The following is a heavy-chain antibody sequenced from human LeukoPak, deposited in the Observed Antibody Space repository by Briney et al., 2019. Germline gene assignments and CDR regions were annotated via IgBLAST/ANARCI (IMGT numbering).Heavy chain of an antibody. CDR2: ISSSSSYI. CDR1: GFTFSSYS. D-gene: IGHD6-13*01. V-gene: IGHV3-21*01. J-gene: IGHJ4*02. CDR3: ARAAGAAGGQYFDY. Sequence: GGSLRLSCAASGFTFSSYSMNWVRQAPGKGLEWVSSISSSSSYIYYADSVKGRFTISRDNAKNSLYLQMNSLRAEDTAVYYCARAAGAAGGQYFDYWGQGTLVTVSS.